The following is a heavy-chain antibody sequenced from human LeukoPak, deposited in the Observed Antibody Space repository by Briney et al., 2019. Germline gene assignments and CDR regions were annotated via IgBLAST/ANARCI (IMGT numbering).Heavy chain of an antibody. CDR1: GDSISSSSFF. Sequence: SETLSLTCTVSGDSISSSSFFWGWIRQPPGKGLEWIGAVYSENTYYNPSLKSRVSISVDTSKNQFSLTMSSVTAADTAVYYCARRDGRIIMVRGVITAAQPFDYWGQGTLVTVSS. J-gene: IGHJ4*02. CDR3: ARRDGRIIMVRGVITAAQPFDY. CDR2: VYSENT. V-gene: IGHV4-39*07. D-gene: IGHD3-10*01.